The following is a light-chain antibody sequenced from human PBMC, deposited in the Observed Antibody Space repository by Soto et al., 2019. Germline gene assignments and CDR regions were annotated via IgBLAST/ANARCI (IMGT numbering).Light chain of an antibody. Sequence: EIVLTQSPGTLSLSPGERATLSCRASQSVSSSYLAWYQQKPGQAPRLLIYAASTRATGIPARFSGSGSGTEFTLTISSLQSEDFAVYYCQQRSNGFGQGTRLEI. V-gene: IGKV3D-20*02. J-gene: IGKJ5*01. CDR2: AAS. CDR1: QSVSSSY. CDR3: QQRSNG.